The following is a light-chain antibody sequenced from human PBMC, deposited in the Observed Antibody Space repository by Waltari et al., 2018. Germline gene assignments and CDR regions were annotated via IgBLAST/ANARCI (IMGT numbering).Light chain of an antibody. CDR1: SSPVGCDDS. J-gene: IGLJ2*01. CDR3: SSQSTKNGVI. V-gene: IGLV2-14*03. CDR2: DVN. Sequence: QSALTQPASVSGSPGQSITISCTGTSSPVGCDDSVSWYEDHPGQAPKVIIYDVNKRPSGVSDRFSGSKSGNTASLTISGLQAEDEATFYCSSQSTKNGVIFGGGTKVTVL.